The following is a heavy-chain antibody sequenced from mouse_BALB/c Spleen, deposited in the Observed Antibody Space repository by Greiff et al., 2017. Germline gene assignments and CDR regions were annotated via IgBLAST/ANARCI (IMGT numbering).Heavy chain of an antibody. Sequence: VQLQQSGAELARPGASVKLSCKASGYTFTSYWMQWVKQRPGQGLEWIGAIYPGDGDTRYTQKFKGKATLTADKSSSTAYMQLSSLASEDSAVYYCARVDGYDEGFAYWGQGTLVTVSA. V-gene: IGHV1-87*01. CDR3: ARVDGYDEGFAY. CDR1: GYTFTSYW. D-gene: IGHD2-2*01. J-gene: IGHJ3*01. CDR2: IYPGDGDT.